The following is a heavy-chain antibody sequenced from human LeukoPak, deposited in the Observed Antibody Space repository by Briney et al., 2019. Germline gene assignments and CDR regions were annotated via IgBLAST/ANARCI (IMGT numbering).Heavy chain of an antibody. CDR3: AKDRSWGLDY. D-gene: IGHD3-10*01. J-gene: IGHJ4*02. CDR2: ISGNGAKT. Sequence: GGSPRLSCAASGFMFNTFGMSCVRQAPGKGLEWVSAISGNGAKTFYADSVRGRFTISRDNSKNTLYLQLNSLRAEDTAIYYCAKDRSWGLDYWGQGTLVTVSS. CDR1: GFMFNTFG. V-gene: IGHV3-23*01.